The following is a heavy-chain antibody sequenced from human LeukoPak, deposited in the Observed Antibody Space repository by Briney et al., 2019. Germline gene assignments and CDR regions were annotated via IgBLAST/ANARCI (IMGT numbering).Heavy chain of an antibody. D-gene: IGHD3-22*01. Sequence: GGSLRLSCAASGFTFSDFYMTWIRQAPGKGLEWVSYISNSGSTIYYADSVKGRFTISRDNAKNSLYLQMNSLRAEDTAAYYCARSADSSGYFREITLYYSDYWGQGTLVTVSS. CDR1: GFTFSDFY. CDR2: ISNSGSTI. V-gene: IGHV3-11*01. CDR3: ARSADSSGYFREITLYYSDY. J-gene: IGHJ4*02.